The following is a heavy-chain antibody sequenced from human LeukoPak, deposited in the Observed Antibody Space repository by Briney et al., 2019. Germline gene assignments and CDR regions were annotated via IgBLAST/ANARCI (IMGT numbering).Heavy chain of an antibody. J-gene: IGHJ5*02. V-gene: IGHV5-51*01. CDR1: GYTFTTYW. CDR3: ARLPTGWYAGDH. D-gene: IGHD6-19*01. CDR2: IFPGDSET. Sequence: GESLKISCKGSGYTFTTYWIGWVRQMPGKGLEWMGIIFPGDSETRYSPSFESQVTISVDKSINTAYLQWYTLKASDTAMYYCARLPTGWYAGDHWGQGTVITVSS.